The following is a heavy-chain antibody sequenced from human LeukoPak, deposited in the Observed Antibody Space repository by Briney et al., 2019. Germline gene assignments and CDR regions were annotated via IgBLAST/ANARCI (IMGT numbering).Heavy chain of an antibody. Sequence: SETLSLTCGVYGGSFSGYYWSWIRQPPGKGLEWIGEINHSGSTNYNPSLKSRVTISVDTSKNQFSLKLSSVTAADTAVYYCARSRMWQWWGYFDYWGQGTLVTVSS. D-gene: IGHD2-15*01. CDR1: GGSFSGYY. J-gene: IGHJ4*02. V-gene: IGHV4-34*01. CDR2: INHSGST. CDR3: ARSRMWQWWGYFDY.